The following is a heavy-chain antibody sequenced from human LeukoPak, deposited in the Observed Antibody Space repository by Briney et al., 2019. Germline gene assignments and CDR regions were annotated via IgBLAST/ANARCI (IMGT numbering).Heavy chain of an antibody. Sequence: SETLSLTCTVSGGSISIYYWSWIRQPPGKGLEWIGYIYYSGSTNYNPSLKSRVTISLDTSKNQFSLKLSSVTAAGTAVYYCAGHHPRNTVDFWGQGTLVTVSS. CDR2: IYYSGST. D-gene: IGHD2/OR15-2a*01. CDR3: AGHHPRNTVDF. J-gene: IGHJ4*02. CDR1: GGSISIYY. V-gene: IGHV4-59*08.